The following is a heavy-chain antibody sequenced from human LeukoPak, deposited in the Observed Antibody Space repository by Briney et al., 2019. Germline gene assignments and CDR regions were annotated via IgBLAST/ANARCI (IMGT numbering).Heavy chain of an antibody. CDR2: IYYSGST. CDR3: ASRYYDFWSGYSYFDY. Sequence: SETLSLTCTVSGGSISSYYWSWLRQPPGKGLEWIGYIYYSGSTNYNPSLTSRVTISVDTSKNQFSLKLSSVTAADTAVYYCASRYYDFWSGYSYFDYWGQGTLVTVSS. CDR1: GGSISSYY. J-gene: IGHJ4*02. D-gene: IGHD3-3*01. V-gene: IGHV4-59*01.